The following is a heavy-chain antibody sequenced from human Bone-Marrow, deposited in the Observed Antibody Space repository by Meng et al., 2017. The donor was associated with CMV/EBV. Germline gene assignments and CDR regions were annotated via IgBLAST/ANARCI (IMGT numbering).Heavy chain of an antibody. CDR2: IYYSGST. J-gene: IGHJ6*02. Sequence: SETLSLTCTVSGGSISSSSYYWGWIRQPPGKGLEWIGSIYYSGSTYYNPSLKSRVTISVDTSKNQFSLKLSPVTAADTAVYYCARERGVGGYSGSLGLFHYGMDVWGQGTTVTVSS. D-gene: IGHD1-26*01. CDR3: ARERGVGGYSGSLGLFHYGMDV. V-gene: IGHV4-39*07. CDR1: GGSISSSSYY.